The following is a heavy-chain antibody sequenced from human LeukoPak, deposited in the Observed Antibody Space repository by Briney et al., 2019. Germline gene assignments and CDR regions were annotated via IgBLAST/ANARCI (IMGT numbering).Heavy chain of an antibody. CDR1: GFTFSEYY. J-gene: IGHJ4*02. D-gene: IGHD6-6*01. V-gene: IGHV3-11*04. Sequence: GGSLRLSCAASGFTFSEYYMTWIRQAPGKGLEWLSYISPGGSTIYYADSMKGRPTISRDNAKKSLDLQMNSLRAEDTAVYYCARDRESSSMSWAFDYWGQGTLVTVPS. CDR2: ISPGGSTI. CDR3: ARDRESSSMSWAFDY.